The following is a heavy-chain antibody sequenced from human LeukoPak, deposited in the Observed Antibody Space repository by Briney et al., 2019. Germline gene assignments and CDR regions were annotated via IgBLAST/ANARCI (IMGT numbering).Heavy chain of an antibody. J-gene: IGHJ4*02. CDR1: GGSISSYY. V-gene: IGHV4-59*01. D-gene: IGHD3-10*01. CDR3: ARGVGIDY. CDR2: IYYSGST. Sequence: SETLSLTCTVSGGSISSYYWSWIRQPPGKGLEWIGYIYYSGSTNYNPSLKSRVTISVDTSKNQFSLKLSSVTAADTAVYYCARGVGIDYWGQGTLVTVSS.